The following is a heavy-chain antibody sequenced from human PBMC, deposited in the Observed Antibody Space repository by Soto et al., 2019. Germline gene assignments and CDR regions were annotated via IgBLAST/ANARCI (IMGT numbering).Heavy chain of an antibody. D-gene: IGHD6-19*01. CDR3: ARPMKQWLVLNAFDI. CDR1: GYTFTGYY. V-gene: IGHV1-2*02. CDR2: INPNSGGT. Sequence: QVQLVQSGAEVKKPGASVKVSCKASGYTFTGYYMHWVRQAPGQGLEWMGWINPNSGGTNYAQKFQGRVTMTRDTSISTAYMELSRLRSDDTPVYYCARPMKQWLVLNAFDIWGQGTMVTVSS. J-gene: IGHJ3*02.